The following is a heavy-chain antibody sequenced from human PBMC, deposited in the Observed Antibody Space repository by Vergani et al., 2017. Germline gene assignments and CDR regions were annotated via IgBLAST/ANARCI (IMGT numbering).Heavy chain of an antibody. CDR3: ARDPDIVATTPYYGMDV. Sequence: QMQLVQSGAEVKKTGSSVKVSCKASGYTFTYRYLHWVRQAPGQGLEWMGIINPSGGSTSYAQKFQGRVTMTRDTSTSTVYMELSSLRSDDTAVYYCARDPDIVATTPYYGMDVWGQGPTVTVSS. D-gene: IGHD5-12*01. V-gene: IGHV1-46*01. J-gene: IGHJ6*02. CDR1: GYTFTYRY. CDR2: INPSGGST.